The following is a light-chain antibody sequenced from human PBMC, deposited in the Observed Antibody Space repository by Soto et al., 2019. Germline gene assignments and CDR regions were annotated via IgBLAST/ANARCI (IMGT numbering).Light chain of an antibody. CDR2: AAS. V-gene: IGKV1-39*01. CDR3: QQSYNNPRT. CDR1: QSISHF. J-gene: IGKJ2*01. Sequence: DIQMTQSPSSLSASVGDSVTITCRASQSISHFLNWYQQKPGKAPKLLIYAASTLESGVPSRFSGSASGTDFTLTISSLLPEDFATYYGQQSYNNPRTFGQGTILEIK.